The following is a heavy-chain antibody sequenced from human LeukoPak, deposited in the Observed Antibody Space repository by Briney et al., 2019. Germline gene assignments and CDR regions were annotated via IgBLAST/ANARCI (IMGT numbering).Heavy chain of an antibody. V-gene: IGHV1-8*01. D-gene: IGHD3-9*01. CDR1: GYTFTSYD. CDR2: MNPNSGNT. J-gene: IGHJ4*02. CDR3: ARRNDREVKSYDILTGSSHFDY. Sequence: ASVKVSCKASGYTFTSYDINWVRQATGQGLEWMGWMNPNSGNTGYAQKFQGGVTMTRNTSISTAYMELSSLRSEDTAVYYCARRNDREVKSYDILTGSSHFDYWGQGTLVTVSS.